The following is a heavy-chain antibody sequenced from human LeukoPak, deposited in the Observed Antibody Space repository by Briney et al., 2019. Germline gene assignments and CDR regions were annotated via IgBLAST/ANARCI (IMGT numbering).Heavy chain of an antibody. CDR1: GFTFSSYA. Sequence: PGGSLRLSCAASGFTFSSYAMSWVRQAPGKGLEWVSAISGSGGSTYYADSVKGRFTISRDNSKNTLYLQMNSLRAEDTAVYYCARARDYGSEHHYYGMDVWGQGTTVTVSS. D-gene: IGHD3-10*01. CDR2: ISGSGGST. CDR3: ARARDYGSEHHYYGMDV. J-gene: IGHJ6*02. V-gene: IGHV3-23*01.